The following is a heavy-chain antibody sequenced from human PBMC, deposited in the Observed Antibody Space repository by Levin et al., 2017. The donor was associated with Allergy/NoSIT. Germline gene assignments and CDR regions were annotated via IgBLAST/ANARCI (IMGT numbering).Heavy chain of an antibody. J-gene: IGHJ3*02. D-gene: IGHD3-10*02. Sequence: GGSLRLSCTASGFSFRSYAMHWVRQAPGKGLEWVTLISYDGNNKYYADSVKGRFTVSRENFRNTLYLQMNSLGVQDTALYYCARSTMLSALDIWGQGTMVSVSS. CDR2: ISYDGNNK. CDR3: ARSTMLSALDI. V-gene: IGHV3-30-3*02. CDR1: GFSFRSYA.